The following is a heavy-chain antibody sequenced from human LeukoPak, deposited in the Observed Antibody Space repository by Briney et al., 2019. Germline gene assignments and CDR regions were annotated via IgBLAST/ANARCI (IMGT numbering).Heavy chain of an antibody. V-gene: IGHV4-30-2*01. CDR3: ARELWFANAPGSWLDP. J-gene: IGHJ5*02. Sequence: SQTLSLTCVVSGDSISSGAYSWSWIRQPPGKGLEWIGYIFHTGSTFYTPSLKSRVTISVDNSKNQFSLRLSSVTAAATAVYYCARELWFANAPGSWLDPWGQGALVTVSS. D-gene: IGHD2-21*01. CDR2: IFHTGST. CDR1: GDSISSGAYS.